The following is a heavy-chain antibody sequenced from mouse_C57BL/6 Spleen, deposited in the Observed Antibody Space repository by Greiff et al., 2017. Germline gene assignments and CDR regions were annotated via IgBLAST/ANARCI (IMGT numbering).Heavy chain of an antibody. J-gene: IGHJ1*03. CDR3: ARQGDGNYDYFDV. V-gene: IGHV1-42*01. Sequence: VQLKQSGPELVKPGASVKISCKASGYSFTGYYMNWVKQSPEKSLEWIGEINPSTGGTTYNQKFKAKATLTVDKSSSTAYMQLKSLTSEDSAVYYCARQGDGNYDYFDVWGTGTTVTVSS. D-gene: IGHD2-1*01. CDR1: GYSFTGYY. CDR2: INPSTGGT.